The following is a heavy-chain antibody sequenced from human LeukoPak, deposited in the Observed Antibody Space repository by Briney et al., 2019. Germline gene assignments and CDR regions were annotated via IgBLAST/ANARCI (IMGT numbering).Heavy chain of an antibody. Sequence: GGSLRLPCAASGFTFSSYGMHWVRQAPGKGLEWVAFIRYDGSNKYYADSVKGRFTISRDNPKNTLYLQMNSLRAEDTAVYYCAKDLIPRWLQRDYWGQGTLVTVSS. CDR3: AKDLIPRWLQRDY. CDR2: IRYDGSNK. V-gene: IGHV3-30*02. CDR1: GFTFSSYG. J-gene: IGHJ4*02. D-gene: IGHD5-24*01.